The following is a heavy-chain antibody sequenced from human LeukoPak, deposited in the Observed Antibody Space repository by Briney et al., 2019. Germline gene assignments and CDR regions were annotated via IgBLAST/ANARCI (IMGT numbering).Heavy chain of an antibody. V-gene: IGHV3-33*01. CDR1: GFTLSSYG. J-gene: IGHJ4*02. CDR3: ARDVLKRGRVAAPAFDY. CDR2: IWYDGSNK. Sequence: PGGSLRLSCAVSGFTLSSYGMHWVRQAPGKGLEWVAVIWYDGSNKFYADSVKGRFTISRDDSKNTLYLQMNSLRAEDTAVYYCARDVLKRGRVAAPAFDYWGQGSLVTVSS. D-gene: IGHD6-6*01.